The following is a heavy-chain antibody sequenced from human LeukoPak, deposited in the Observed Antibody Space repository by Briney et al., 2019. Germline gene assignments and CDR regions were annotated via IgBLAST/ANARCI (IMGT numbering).Heavy chain of an antibody. J-gene: IGHJ4*02. CDR2: INHSGST. V-gene: IGHV4-34*01. CDR1: GGSFSGYY. CDR3: ARALDTAASPADY. D-gene: IGHD5-18*01. Sequence: SETLSLTCAVYGGSFSGYYWSWIRQPPGKGLEWIGEINHSGSTNYNPSLKSRVTISVDTSKNQFSLKLSSVTAADTAVYYCARALDTAASPADYWGQGTLVTVSS.